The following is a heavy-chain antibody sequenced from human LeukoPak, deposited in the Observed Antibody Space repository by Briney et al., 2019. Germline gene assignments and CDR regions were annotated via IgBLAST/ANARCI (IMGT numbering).Heavy chain of an antibody. V-gene: IGHV4-39*07. J-gene: IGHJ4*02. Sequence: SETLSLTCAVSGGSISSSYYYWGWIRQPPGKGLEWIGSIYYSGSTYYNPSLKSRVTISVDTSKNQFSLKLSSVTAADTAVYYCARVSGPRVIIDYWGQGTLVTVSS. CDR2: IYYSGST. D-gene: IGHD3-22*01. CDR3: ARVSGPRVIIDY. CDR1: GGSISSSYYY.